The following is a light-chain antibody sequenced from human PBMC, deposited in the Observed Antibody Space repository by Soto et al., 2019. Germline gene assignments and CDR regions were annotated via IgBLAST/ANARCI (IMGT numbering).Light chain of an antibody. V-gene: IGKV1-5*03. J-gene: IGKJ1*01. Sequence: DMQMTQSPSTLSASIGDRVTNTCRASQTINSWLAWYQQKRGRAPKLLISKASRLESGVPSRFSGSGSGTEFTLTISSLQSDDIATYYCQQYETYSGTLGQGTKVEIK. CDR2: KAS. CDR1: QTINSW. CDR3: QQYETYSGT.